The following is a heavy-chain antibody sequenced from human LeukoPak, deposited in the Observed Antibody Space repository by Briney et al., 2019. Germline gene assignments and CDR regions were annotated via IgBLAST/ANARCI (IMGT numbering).Heavy chain of an antibody. D-gene: IGHD2-2*01. J-gene: IGHJ5*02. CDR3: ARADCSGSTCYLRRSWFDP. Sequence: GGSLSLFCPASGFTFSTFNMHWVGQTTGKGLDLFTSFIINSRYIYYRDSVKGRFTSSRDDAKISLYLQMNSLRVEDTAVYYCARADCSGSTCYLRRSWFDPWGQGTLVTVSS. CDR2: FIINSRYI. V-gene: IGHV3-21*01. CDR1: GFTFSTFN.